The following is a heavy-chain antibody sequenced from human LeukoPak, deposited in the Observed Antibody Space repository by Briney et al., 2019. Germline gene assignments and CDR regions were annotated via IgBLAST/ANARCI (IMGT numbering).Heavy chain of an antibody. CDR1: GNSFGDYY. V-gene: IGHV4-4*07. CDR3: TRGTGSTGEVKFDP. Sequence: PSETLSLTCTVSGNSFGDYYWSWIRQPAGKGLEWIGRIYTSGSTTYNPSLKSRVPMSVDTSKSQSSLNLMSVAAANPAVYTFTRGTGSTGEVKFDPWGQGTQVTVSS. J-gene: IGHJ5*02. CDR2: IYTSGST. D-gene: IGHD4-17*01.